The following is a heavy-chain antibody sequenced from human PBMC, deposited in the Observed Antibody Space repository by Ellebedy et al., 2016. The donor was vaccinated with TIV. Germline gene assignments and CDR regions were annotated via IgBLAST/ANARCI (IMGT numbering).Heavy chain of an antibody. J-gene: IGHJ4*02. D-gene: IGHD6-19*01. CDR2: IYYSGSA. V-gene: IGHV4-39*02. CDR1: GDSISSSSYY. Sequence: SETLSLXXTVSGDSISSSSYYWGWIRQPPGKGLEWIGSIYYSGSAYYNPSLKSRVTIFVNTSKNQFSLRLSSVTAADTAVYYCAREVGDLAVAGTQTFDYWGQGTLVTVSS. CDR3: AREVGDLAVAGTQTFDY.